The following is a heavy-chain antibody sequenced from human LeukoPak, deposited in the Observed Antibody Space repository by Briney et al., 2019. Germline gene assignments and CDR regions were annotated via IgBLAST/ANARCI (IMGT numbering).Heavy chain of an antibody. CDR2: INPNSGGT. V-gene: IGHV1-2*02. Sequence: ASVKVSCKASGYTFTSYFISWVRQAPGQGLEWMGWINPNSGGTNYAQKFQGRVTMTRDTSISTAYMELSRLRSDDTAVYYCARGRRSNLYGSGSYYNPFDPWGQGTLVTVSS. J-gene: IGHJ5*02. D-gene: IGHD3-10*01. CDR3: ARGRRSNLYGSGSYYNPFDP. CDR1: GYTFTSYF.